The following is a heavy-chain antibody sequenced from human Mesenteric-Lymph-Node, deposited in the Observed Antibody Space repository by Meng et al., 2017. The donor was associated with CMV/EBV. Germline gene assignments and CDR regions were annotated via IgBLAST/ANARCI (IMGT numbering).Heavy chain of an antibody. Sequence: FSLPPSAVGVGWIRQPPGKALEWLAFIYWDDDKRYSPSLRSRLTITKDTSKNQVVLTVTNMDPVDTATYYCAHSFSETYRGRAVNFDFWGQGTLVTVSS. D-gene: IGHD3-10*01. CDR1: FSLPPSAVG. V-gene: IGHV2-5*02. CDR2: IYWDDDK. J-gene: IGHJ4*02. CDR3: AHSFSETYRGRAVNFDF.